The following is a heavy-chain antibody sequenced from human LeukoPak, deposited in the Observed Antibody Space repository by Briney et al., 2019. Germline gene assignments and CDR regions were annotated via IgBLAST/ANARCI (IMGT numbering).Heavy chain of an antibody. Sequence: GGSLRLSCAASGFTFSSYSMNWVRQAPGKGLEWVSYISSSSSTIYYADSVKGRFTISRDNSKNTLYLQMNSLRAEDTAVYYCAKYMVRGMKAYYYYYYYMDVWGKGTTVTVSS. V-gene: IGHV3-48*01. J-gene: IGHJ6*03. CDR2: ISSSSSTI. D-gene: IGHD3-10*01. CDR3: AKYMVRGMKAYYYYYYYMDV. CDR1: GFTFSSYS.